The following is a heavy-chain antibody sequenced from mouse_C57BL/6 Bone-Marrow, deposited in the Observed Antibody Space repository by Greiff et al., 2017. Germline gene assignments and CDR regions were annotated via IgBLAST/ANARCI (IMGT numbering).Heavy chain of an antibody. V-gene: IGHV8-12*01. J-gene: IGHJ1*03. Sequence: QVTLKVSGPGILQSSQTLSLTCSFSGFSLRPSGLGVRWIRQPSGKGLEWLAHIYWDDDKRYNPALKSRLTIAKDTSRNQVFLKITSVDTADTATYDCTRREDYNPSRYFDVWGTGTTVTVSS. CDR2: IYWDDDK. CDR1: GFSLRPSGLG. CDR3: TRREDYNPSRYFDV. D-gene: IGHD2-12*01.